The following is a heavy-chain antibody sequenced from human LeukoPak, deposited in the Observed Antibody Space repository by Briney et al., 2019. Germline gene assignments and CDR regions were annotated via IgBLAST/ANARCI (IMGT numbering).Heavy chain of an antibody. CDR2: ISSSGSTI. Sequence: GGSLRLSCAASGFTFSDYYMSWIRQAPGKGLEWVSYISSSGSTIYYADSVKGRFTISRDNAKNSLYLQMNSLRAEDTAVYYCARESYDFWSGYYTHHFDYWGQGTLVTVSS. D-gene: IGHD3-3*01. CDR1: GFTFSDYY. CDR3: ARESYDFWSGYYTHHFDY. J-gene: IGHJ4*02. V-gene: IGHV3-11*01.